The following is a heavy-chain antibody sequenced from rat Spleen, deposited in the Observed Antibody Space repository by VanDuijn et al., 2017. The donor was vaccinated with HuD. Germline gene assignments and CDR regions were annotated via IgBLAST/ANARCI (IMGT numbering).Heavy chain of an antibody. CDR2: ITYDGGSS. D-gene: IGHD1-4*01. J-gene: IGHJ2*01. Sequence: EVQLVESGGGLVQPGRSMKLSCAASGFTFSDYGMAWVRQAPKKGLEWVAYITYDGGSSFYRDSVKGRFAISRDNAKSTLYLQMDSLRSEDTATYYCTTGTTRVPFDYWGQGVMVTVSS. CDR3: TTGTTRVPFDY. V-gene: IGHV5-20*01. CDR1: GFTFSDYG.